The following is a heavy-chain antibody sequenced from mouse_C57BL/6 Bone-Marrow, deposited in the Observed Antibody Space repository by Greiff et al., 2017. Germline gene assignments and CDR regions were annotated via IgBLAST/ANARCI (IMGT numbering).Heavy chain of an antibody. CDR3: ARAYGPPFAY. J-gene: IGHJ3*01. V-gene: IGHV1-82*01. CDR2: IYPGDGDT. D-gene: IGHD1-1*01. Sequence: VQLQQSGPELVKPGASVKISCKASGYAFSSSWMNWVKQRPGKGLEWIGRIYPGDGDTNYNGKFKGKATLTADKSYSTAYMQLSSLTSEDSAVYFGARAYGPPFAYWGKGTLVTVAA. CDR1: GYAFSSSW.